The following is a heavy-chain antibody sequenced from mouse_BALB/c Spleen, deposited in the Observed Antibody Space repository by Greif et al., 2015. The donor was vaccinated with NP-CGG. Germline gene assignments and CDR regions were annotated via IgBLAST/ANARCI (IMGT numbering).Heavy chain of an antibody. Sequence: VQLQQSGAELVRPGTSVKVSCKASGYAFTNYLIEWVKQRPGQGLEWIGVINPGRGGTNYNERFKGKATLTADKSSSTAYMQLSSLTSDDSAVYFCARSGDLFAYWGQGTLVTVSS. CDR2: INPGRGGT. D-gene: IGHD3-2*02. J-gene: IGHJ3*01. V-gene: IGHV1-54*01. CDR3: ARSGDLFAY. CDR1: GYAFTNYL.